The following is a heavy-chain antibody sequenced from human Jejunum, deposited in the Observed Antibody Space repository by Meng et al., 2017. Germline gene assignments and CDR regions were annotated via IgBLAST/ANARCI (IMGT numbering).Heavy chain of an antibody. CDR1: GLTLSDHY. J-gene: IGHJ4*02. D-gene: IGHD3-22*01. Sequence: GGSLRLSCAASGLTLSDHYMDWVRQAPGKGLEWVGHTRHKANHYSTEYAASVRGRFTISRDDSKDSLYLQMNSLKSEDTAVYYCARHDPSGHMFFDLWGQGTLVTVSS. CDR2: TRHKANHYST. V-gene: IGHV3-72*01. CDR3: ARHDPSGHMFFDL.